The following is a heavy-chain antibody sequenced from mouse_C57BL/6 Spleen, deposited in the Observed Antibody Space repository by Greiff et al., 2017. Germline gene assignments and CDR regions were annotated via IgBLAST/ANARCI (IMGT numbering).Heavy chain of an antibody. CDR3: TTVRRDY. Sequence: QVQLKESGAELVRPGASVTLSCKASGYTFTDYEMHWVKQTPVHGLEWIGAIDPETGGTAYNQKFKGKAILTADKSSSTAYMELRSLTSEDSAVYYCTTVRRDYWGQGTTLTVSS. V-gene: IGHV1-15*01. CDR2: IDPETGGT. D-gene: IGHD2-2*01. J-gene: IGHJ2*01. CDR1: GYTFTDYE.